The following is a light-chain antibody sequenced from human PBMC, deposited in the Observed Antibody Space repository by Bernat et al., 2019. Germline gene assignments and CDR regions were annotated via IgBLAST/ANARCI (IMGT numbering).Light chain of an antibody. Sequence: SYELTQPPSVSVSPGQTASITCSGDKLGDKYACWYQQKPGQSPVLVIYQDSKRPSGIPERFSGSNSGNTATLTISGTQAMDEADYSCQAWDSSTRSVFGGGTTLTAL. CDR2: QDS. CDR1: KLGDKY. CDR3: QAWDSSTRSV. V-gene: IGLV3-1*01. J-gene: IGLJ3*02.